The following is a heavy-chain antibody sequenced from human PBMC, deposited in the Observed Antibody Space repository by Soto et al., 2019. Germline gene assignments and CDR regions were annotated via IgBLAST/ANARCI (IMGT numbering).Heavy chain of an antibody. D-gene: IGHD6-19*01. CDR2: ISAGSNFI. J-gene: IGHJ4*02. Sequence: EVQLVESGGGLVKPGGSLRLSCAASGFALSGYAMNWVRQAPGKGLEWVSSISAGSNFIDYAASVKGRFTISRDNXXXXXXXXXXXXXXXXXXXXXXXXXQPPTVAGSKFDSWGQGTLVTVSS. CDR3: XXXQPPTVAGSKFDS. V-gene: IGHV3-21*02. CDR1: GFALSGYA.